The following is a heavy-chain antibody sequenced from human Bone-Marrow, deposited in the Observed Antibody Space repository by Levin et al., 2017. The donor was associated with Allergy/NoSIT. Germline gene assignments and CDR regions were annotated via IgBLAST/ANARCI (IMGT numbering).Heavy chain of an antibody. CDR2: IKGDGSEK. CDR3: ARQRPGYFDY. CDR1: EFTFSDLW. Sequence: GGSLRLSCAASEFTFSDLWMSWVRQAPGKGLEWVANIKGDGSEKYYVDSVKGRFTISRDNAKNSLYLQMNSLRVEDTAVYYCARQRPGYFDYWGQGTLVTVSS. J-gene: IGHJ4*02. V-gene: IGHV3-7*01.